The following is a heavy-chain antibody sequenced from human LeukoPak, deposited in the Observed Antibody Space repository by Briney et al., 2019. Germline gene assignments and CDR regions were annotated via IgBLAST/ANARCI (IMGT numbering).Heavy chain of an antibody. V-gene: IGHV3-7*01. D-gene: IGHD5-18*01. Sequence: GGSLRLSCAVSGFTFSSYWMSWVRQAPGKGLEWVANIKQDGSEKYYADSLKGRFTISRDNAKNSLYLQMSSLGAEDTAVYYCARDRNSYGVDYWGQGTLVTVSS. CDR2: IKQDGSEK. CDR1: GFTFSSYW. J-gene: IGHJ4*02. CDR3: ARDRNSYGVDY.